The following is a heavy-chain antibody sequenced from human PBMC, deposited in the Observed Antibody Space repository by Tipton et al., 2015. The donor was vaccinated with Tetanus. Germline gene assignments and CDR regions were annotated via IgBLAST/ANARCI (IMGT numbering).Heavy chain of an antibody. CDR3: ARDATLLRAMDQ. CDR1: GGSISGGDYV. D-gene: IGHD3-3*01. V-gene: IGHV4-30-4*01. CDR2: MYHTGTT. J-gene: IGHJ4*02. Sequence: LRLSCTVSGGSISGGDYVWNWIRQPPGKGLEWIGYMYHTGTTFSDPSLKSRLSMSADTSKNQFSLRLTSVTAADTAIYYCARDATLLRAMDQWGQGILVTVSS.